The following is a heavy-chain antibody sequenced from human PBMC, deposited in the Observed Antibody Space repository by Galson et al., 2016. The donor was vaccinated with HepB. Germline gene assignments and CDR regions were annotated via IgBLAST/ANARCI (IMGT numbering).Heavy chain of an antibody. CDR1: GYTFTTSG. J-gene: IGHJ4*02. V-gene: IGHV1-18*01. CDR3: ARDVQYRFDS. Sequence: SVKVSCKASGYTFTTSGISWVRQAPGQGLEWMGWISTYSGNTKYAQKFQGGLTLTTHSSTTTAYMELRSLRFDDTALYYCARDVQYRFDSWGQGTLVTVSS. CDR2: ISTYSGNT. D-gene: IGHD2/OR15-2a*01.